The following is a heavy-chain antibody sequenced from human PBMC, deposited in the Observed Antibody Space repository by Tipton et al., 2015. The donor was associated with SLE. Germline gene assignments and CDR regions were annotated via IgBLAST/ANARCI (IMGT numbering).Heavy chain of an antibody. V-gene: IGHV4-59*01. D-gene: IGHD3-22*01. CDR1: GGSFSGYY. CDR2: IYYSGST. Sequence: VKPSETLSLTCAVYGGSFSGYYWSWIRQPPGKGLEWIGYIYYSGSTNYNPSLKSRVTISVDTSKNQFSLKLSSVTAADTAVYYCARAGDSSGSHDFDYWGQGTLVTVSS. CDR3: ARAGDSSGSHDFDY. J-gene: IGHJ4*02.